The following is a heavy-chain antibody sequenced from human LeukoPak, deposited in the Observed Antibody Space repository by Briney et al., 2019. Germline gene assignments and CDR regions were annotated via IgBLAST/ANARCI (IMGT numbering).Heavy chain of an antibody. D-gene: IGHD2-15*01. CDR3: ARGPSGYSTPYYYYYMDV. Sequence: SETLSLTCAVYGESLSGYYWSWIRQPPGKGLEWIAEINHSGTTNYNASLNSRVTISLDTSKNQFSLKLTSVTAADTAVYYCARGPSGYSTPYYYYYMDVWGKGTTVTVSS. CDR1: GESLSGYY. J-gene: IGHJ6*03. CDR2: INHSGTT. V-gene: IGHV4-34*01.